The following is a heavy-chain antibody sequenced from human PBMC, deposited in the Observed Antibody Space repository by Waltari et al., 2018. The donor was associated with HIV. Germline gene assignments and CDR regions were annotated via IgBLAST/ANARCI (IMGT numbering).Heavy chain of an antibody. CDR3: ARDQDYYDSSGYTCYAFDI. J-gene: IGHJ3*02. V-gene: IGHV4-38-2*02. D-gene: IGHD3-22*01. CDR1: ASSISSNYY. CDR2: IYRTGTT. Sequence: QVQLQESGPRLVKASETLSLTCTVSASSISSNYYWGWIRQPPGKGLQWIGSIYRTGTTYYNPSLKSRVTISADLSKNQFSLKLTSVSAADTAVYYCARDQDYYDSSGYTCYAFDIWGQGT.